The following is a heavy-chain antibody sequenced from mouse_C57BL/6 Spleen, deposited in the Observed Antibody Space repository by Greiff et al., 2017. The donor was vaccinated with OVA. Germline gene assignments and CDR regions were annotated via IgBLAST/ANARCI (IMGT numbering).Heavy chain of an antibody. CDR2: ISGGGGNT. CDR3: ARDDGYYRGFAY. Sequence: EVKVVESGGGLVKPGGSLKLSCAASGFTFSSYTMSWVRQTPEKRLEWVATISGGGGNTYYPDSVKGRFTISRDNAKNTLYLQMSSLRSEDTALYYCARDDGYYRGFAYWGQGTLVTVSA. J-gene: IGHJ3*01. CDR1: GFTFSSYT. D-gene: IGHD2-3*01. V-gene: IGHV5-9*01.